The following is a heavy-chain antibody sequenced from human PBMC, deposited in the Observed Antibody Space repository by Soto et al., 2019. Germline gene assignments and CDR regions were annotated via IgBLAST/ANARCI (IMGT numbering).Heavy chain of an antibody. V-gene: IGHV4-59*01. J-gene: IGHJ4*02. CDR1: GGSISPYY. CDR2: NYYSGST. Sequence: TLSLTCTVSGGSISPYYWSWIRQTPGKGLEWIAYNYYSGSTNYNPSHKSRITITKDTSKNQCYLKLNTVTAAETAVYYCARASYYSDSFGYFLDSWGQGTLVTVSS. D-gene: IGHD3-22*01. CDR3: ARASYYSDSFGYFLDS.